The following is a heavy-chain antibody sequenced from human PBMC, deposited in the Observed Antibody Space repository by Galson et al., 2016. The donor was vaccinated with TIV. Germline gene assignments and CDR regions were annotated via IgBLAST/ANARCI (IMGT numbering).Heavy chain of an antibody. CDR3: ARAHMRFTISGVVILSWFYP. D-gene: IGHD3-3*01. J-gene: IGHJ5*02. V-gene: IGHV4-34*01. CDR1: GGSFSGYY. Sequence: SETLSLTCGVPGGSFSGYYWTWIRQPPGKGFEWIGQVNPSGSTKYNPSLERRVTISIEMSKNQFSLKLTSVTAADTAFYYCARAHMRFTISGVVILSWFYPWGQGTLVTVAS. CDR2: VNPSGST.